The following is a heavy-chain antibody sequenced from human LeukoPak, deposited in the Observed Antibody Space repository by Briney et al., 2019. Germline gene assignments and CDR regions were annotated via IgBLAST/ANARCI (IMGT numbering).Heavy chain of an antibody. J-gene: IGHJ6*02. CDR3: AQQLAVEGNHYYYYGLDV. CDR1: GFTFSSYS. CDR2: NSSSTTNI. V-gene: IGHV3-48*02. D-gene: IGHD6-13*01. Sequence: PGGSLRLSCAASGFTFSSYSMNWVRQAPGKGLEWVSYNSSSTTNIFYADSVKGRFTISRDNAKNSLYLQMNSLRDEDTAVYYCAQQLAVEGNHYYYYGLDVWGQGTTVTVSS.